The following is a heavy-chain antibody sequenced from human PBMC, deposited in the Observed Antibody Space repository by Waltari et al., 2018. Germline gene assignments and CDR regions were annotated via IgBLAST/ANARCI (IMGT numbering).Heavy chain of an antibody. CDR3: ARWSRSLWL. CDR1: GSTFSRAW. J-gene: IGHJ4*02. Sequence: EVQLVESGGNLVQPGGSLRIPSAAYGSTFSRAWMSWVRQAPGKGLELVATIKQDGTDKYYVDSVKGRFTVSRDNAKKSLHLQMNSLRAEDTAVYYCARWSRSLWLGGQGTLVTVSS. CDR2: IKQDGTDK. D-gene: IGHD3-10*01. V-gene: IGHV3-7*01.